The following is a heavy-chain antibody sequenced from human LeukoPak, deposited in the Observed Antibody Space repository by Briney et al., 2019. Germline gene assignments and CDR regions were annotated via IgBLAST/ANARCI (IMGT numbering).Heavy chain of an antibody. D-gene: IGHD1-14*01. V-gene: IGHV3-74*01. CDR1: GFTFSSYW. CDR2: INSDASST. CDR3: ASRNTYYYYGIDV. Sequence: AGGSLRLSCAASGFTFSSYWMHWVRHAPGKGLVWVSHINSDASSTGYADSVKGRFTISRDNAKNTLYLQMNSLRAEDTAVYHCASRNTYYYYGIDVWGQGTTVTVSS. J-gene: IGHJ6*02.